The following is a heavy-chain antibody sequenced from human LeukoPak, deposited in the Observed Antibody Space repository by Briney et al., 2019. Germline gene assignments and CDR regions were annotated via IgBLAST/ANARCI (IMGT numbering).Heavy chain of an antibody. CDR3: ARDPWVGEYGAFDI. Sequence: PGGSLRLSCAASGFSFSTSAMTWVRQAPGKGLEWVANIKQDGSEKNYLGSVKGRFTISRDNAKNSLYLQMSSLRAEDTALYYCARDPWVGEYGAFDIWGQGTMVTVSS. J-gene: IGHJ3*02. CDR2: IKQDGSEK. V-gene: IGHV3-7*01. CDR1: GFSFSTSA. D-gene: IGHD3-10*01.